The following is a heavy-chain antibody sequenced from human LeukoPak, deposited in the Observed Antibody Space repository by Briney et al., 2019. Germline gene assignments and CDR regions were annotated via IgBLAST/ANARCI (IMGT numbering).Heavy chain of an antibody. D-gene: IGHD6-19*01. CDR2: IKQDGSEK. CDR3: ARSPYTSGWYGVGY. Sequence: GGSLRLSCAASGFTFSSYWMSWVRQAPGKGLEWVANIKQDGSEKYYVDSVKGRFTISRDNAKNSLCLQLNSLRAEDTAVYYCARSPYTSGWYGVGYWGQGTLVTVSS. V-gene: IGHV3-7*01. J-gene: IGHJ4*02. CDR1: GFTFSSYW.